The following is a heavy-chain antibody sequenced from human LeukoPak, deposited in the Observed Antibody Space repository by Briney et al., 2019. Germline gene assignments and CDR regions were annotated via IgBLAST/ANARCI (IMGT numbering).Heavy chain of an antibody. CDR2: IHKNATT. D-gene: IGHD5-12*01. CDR1: AFTVGINY. Sequence: GGSLRLACAASAFTVGINYMTWVRHAPGEGLEWVSVIHKNATTYYADSVKGRSTISRENSKNTLFLQRTSLEAEHTSLYSVARGPSGYHNTGGQGTLVTVSS. V-gene: IGHV3-53*01. J-gene: IGHJ4*02. CDR3: ARGPSGYHNT.